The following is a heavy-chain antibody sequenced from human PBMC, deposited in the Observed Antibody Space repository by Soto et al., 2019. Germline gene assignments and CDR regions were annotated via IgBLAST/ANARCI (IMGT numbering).Heavy chain of an antibody. CDR1: GGSISSSSYY. V-gene: IGHV4-39*01. CDR2: IYYSGST. CDR3: ARRGDGYNYYFDY. Sequence: SETLSLTCTVSGGSISSSSYYWGWIRQPPGKGLEWIGSIYYSGSTYYNPSLKSRVTISGDTSKNQFSLKLSSVTAADTAVYYCARRGDGYNYYFDYWGQGTLVTVSS. D-gene: IGHD5-12*01. J-gene: IGHJ4*02.